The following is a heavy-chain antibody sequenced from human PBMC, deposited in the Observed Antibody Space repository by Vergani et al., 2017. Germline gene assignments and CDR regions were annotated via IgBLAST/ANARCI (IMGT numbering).Heavy chain of an antibody. V-gene: IGHV3-15*01. Sequence: EVQLVESGGDLVKPGGSLRLSCEASGLTFSNALMTWVRQAPGKGLEWVGRINSKSDGGTADYAAPVKGRFIISRDDSKHTLYLQMNNLKTEDTAVYYCVAYDFWCGPVPLGGNYWGQGTLVTVSS. J-gene: IGHJ4*02. CDR1: GLTFSNAL. CDR2: INSKSDGGTA. CDR3: VAYDFWCGPVPLGGNY. D-gene: IGHD3-3*01.